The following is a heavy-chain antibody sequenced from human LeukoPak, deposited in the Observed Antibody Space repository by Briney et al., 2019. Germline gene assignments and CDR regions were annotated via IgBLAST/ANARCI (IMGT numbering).Heavy chain of an antibody. CDR2: IYYSGST. V-gene: IGHV4-39*07. CDR3: AREYGMATIRTLKPFEFDY. Sequence: SETLSLTCTVSGGSISSGSYYWGWIRQPPGKGLEWIGSIYYSGSTYYNPSLKSRVTISVDTSKNQFSLRLSSVTAADTAVYYCAREYGMATIRTLKPFEFDYWGQGTLVTVSS. CDR1: GGSISSGSYY. D-gene: IGHD5-24*01. J-gene: IGHJ4*02.